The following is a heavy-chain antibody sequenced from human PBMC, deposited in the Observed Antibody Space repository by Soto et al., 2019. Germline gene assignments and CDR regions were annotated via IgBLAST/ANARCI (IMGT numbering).Heavy chain of an antibody. Sequence: ASVKVSCKASGYTFTSYGISWVRQAPGQGLEWMGWISAYNGNTNYAQKLQGRVTMTTDTSTSTAYMELRSLRSDDTAVYYCARTGYCSSTSCPNFQHWGQGTLVTVYS. CDR3: ARTGYCSSTSCPNFQH. V-gene: IGHV1-18*01. CDR2: ISAYNGNT. D-gene: IGHD2-2*01. CDR1: GYTFTSYG. J-gene: IGHJ1*01.